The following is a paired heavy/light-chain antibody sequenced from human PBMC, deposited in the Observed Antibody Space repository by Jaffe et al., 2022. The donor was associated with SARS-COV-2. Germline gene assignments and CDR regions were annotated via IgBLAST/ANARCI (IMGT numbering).Light chain of an antibody. Sequence: QSVLTQPPSVSAAPGQKVTISCSGSTSNIGKNYVSWYQQFPGTAPKLLIYDNYKRPSGIPDRFSGSKSGTSATLDITGLQTGDEADYYCGTWDDRLTAAVFGGGTKLTVL. CDR3: GTWDDRLTAAV. J-gene: IGLJ2*01. V-gene: IGLV1-51*01. CDR1: TSNIGKNY. CDR2: DNY.
Heavy chain of an antibody. Sequence: QVQLQESGPGLVKPSQTLSLTCTVSGGSISSDYFYWSWIRQAAGEGLEWIGRISTSGSINYSPSLKSRVTISVDTSNKQSSLKLTSVTAADTAVYYCARDRGAQWPFDYWGQGTLVTVSS. CDR1: GGSISSDYFY. CDR2: ISTSGSI. D-gene: IGHD6-19*01. J-gene: IGHJ4*02. V-gene: IGHV4-61*02. CDR3: ARDRGAQWPFDY.